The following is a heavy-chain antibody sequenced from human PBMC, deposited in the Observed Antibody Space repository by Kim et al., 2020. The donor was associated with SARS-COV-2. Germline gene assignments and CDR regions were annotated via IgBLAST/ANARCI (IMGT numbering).Heavy chain of an antibody. V-gene: IGHV3-33*01. D-gene: IGHD2-21*02. CDR3: ASGAVTDY. Sequence: GDKKDYGDSGRGRFTISRDNAKNTLYLQRNSRRAEDTAVYYCASGAVTDYWGQGTLGTVSS. J-gene: IGHJ4*02. CDR2: GDKK.